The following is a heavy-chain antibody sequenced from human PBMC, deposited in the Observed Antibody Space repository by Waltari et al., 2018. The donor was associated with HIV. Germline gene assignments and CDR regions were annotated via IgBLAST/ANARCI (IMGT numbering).Heavy chain of an antibody. Sequence: LEESGGGAVQPGESLRLSCEASGVSFGSFWMSWVRQVSGKGREWVADIKEDGGERNVVDSVKGRFTVSRDNAKNLLILKMDNLKMEDSGIYYCARGAGSVWGQGTLVTVSS. V-gene: IGHV3-7*01. CDR1: GVSFGSFW. J-gene: IGHJ4*02. CDR3: ARGAGSV. CDR2: IKEDGGER.